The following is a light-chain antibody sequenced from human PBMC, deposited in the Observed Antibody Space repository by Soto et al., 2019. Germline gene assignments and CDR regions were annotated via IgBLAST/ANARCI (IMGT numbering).Light chain of an antibody. CDR3: QHYNSYSEA. CDR1: QTIDSW. V-gene: IGKV1-5*03. Sequence: DIQMTQSPSTVSASVGDRVTITCRASQTIDSWLAWYQQRPGKPPNLLIYKASTLKSGVPSRFSGSGSGTEFTLTISSLQPDDFAPYYCQHYNSYSEAFGQGTKVDNK. J-gene: IGKJ1*01. CDR2: KAS.